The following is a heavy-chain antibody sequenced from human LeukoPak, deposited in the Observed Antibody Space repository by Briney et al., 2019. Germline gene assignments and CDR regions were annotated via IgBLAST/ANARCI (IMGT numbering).Heavy chain of an antibody. D-gene: IGHD1-26*01. CDR2: IIPIFGTA. V-gene: IGHV1-69*05. CDR3: ARDGRKDPFDY. Sequence: SVKVSCKASGGTFSSYAISWVRQAPGQGLEWMGGIIPIFGTANYAQKLQGRVTMTTDTSTSTAYMELRSLRSDDTAVYYCARDGRKDPFDYWGQGTLVTVSS. CDR1: GGTFSSYA. J-gene: IGHJ4*02.